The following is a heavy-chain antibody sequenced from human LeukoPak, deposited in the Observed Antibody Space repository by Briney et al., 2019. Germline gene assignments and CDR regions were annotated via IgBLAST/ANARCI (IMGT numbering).Heavy chain of an antibody. CDR3: ARVGPSSGYYSLDY. CDR2: MNPNSGNT. V-gene: IGHV1-8*01. D-gene: IGHD3-22*01. Sequence: ASVKVSCKASGYTFTSYDINWVRQATGQGLEWMGWMNPNSGNTGYAQKFQGRVTMTRNTSISTAYMELSSLRSEDTAVYYCARVGPSSGYYSLDYWGQGTLVTVSS. J-gene: IGHJ4*02. CDR1: GYTFTSYD.